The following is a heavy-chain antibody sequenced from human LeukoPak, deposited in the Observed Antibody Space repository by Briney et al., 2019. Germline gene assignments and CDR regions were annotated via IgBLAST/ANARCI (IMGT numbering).Heavy chain of an antibody. J-gene: IGHJ4*02. CDR1: GFTFSNYA. CDR2: IRYDGSNK. Sequence: PGRSLRLSCAASGFTFSNYAMHWVRQAPGKGLEWVAFIRYDGSNKYYADSVKGRFTISRDNSKKTLYLQMNSLRPEDTAVYYCAKDFSVYYYDSRVLDYWGQGTLVTVSS. V-gene: IGHV3-30*02. D-gene: IGHD3-22*01. CDR3: AKDFSVYYYDSRVLDY.